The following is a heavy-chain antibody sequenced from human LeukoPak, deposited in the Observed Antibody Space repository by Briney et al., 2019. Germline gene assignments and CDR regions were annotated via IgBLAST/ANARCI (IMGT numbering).Heavy chain of an antibody. V-gene: IGHV3-23*01. CDR1: GFXFSSYA. CDR3: ATPGPGYCSSSSCYHRS. D-gene: IGHD2-2*01. J-gene: IGHJ4*02. Sequence: PGGSLRLSCAASGFXFSSYAISWVRQAPGKGLEWVSAISGSGASTYYADSVKGRFTISRDNSKNTLYLQMNSLRAEDTAIYYCATPGPGYCSSSSCYHRSWGQGTLVTVSS. CDR2: ISGSGAST.